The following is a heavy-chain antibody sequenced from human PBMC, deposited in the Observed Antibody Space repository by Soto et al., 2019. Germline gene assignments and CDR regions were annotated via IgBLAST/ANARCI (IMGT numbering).Heavy chain of an antibody. CDR3: ARRAVVAVTGSLDNWLDP. CDR2: IYHSGST. V-gene: IGHV4-30-2*02. CDR1: GGSISSGGYS. D-gene: IGHD2-21*01. Sequence: SETLSLTCAVSGGSISSGGYSWSWIRQPPGKGLEWIGYIYHSGSTYYNPSLKSRVTISVDTSKNQFSLKVNSVTAADTAVYYCARRAVVAVTGSLDNWLDPWGQGILVTVSS. J-gene: IGHJ5*02.